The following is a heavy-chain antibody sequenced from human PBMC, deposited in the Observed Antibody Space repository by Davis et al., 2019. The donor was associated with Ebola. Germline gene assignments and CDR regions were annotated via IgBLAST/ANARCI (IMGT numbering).Heavy chain of an antibody. J-gene: IGHJ6*02. CDR1: GFTFSSYA. CDR3: AKEVITRDYYYGMDV. D-gene: IGHD3-22*01. Sequence: GESLKISCAASGFTFSSYAMSWVRQAPGKGLEWVSAISGSGGSTYYADSVKGRFTISRDNSKNTLYLQMNSLRAEDTAVYYCAKEVITRDYYYGMDVWGQGTTVTVSS. V-gene: IGHV3-23*01. CDR2: ISGSGGST.